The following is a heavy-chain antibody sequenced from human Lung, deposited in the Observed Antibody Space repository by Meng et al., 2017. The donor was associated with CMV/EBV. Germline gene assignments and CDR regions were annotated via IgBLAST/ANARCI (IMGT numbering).Heavy chain of an antibody. J-gene: IGHJ4*02. V-gene: IGHV1-2*02. D-gene: IGHD7-27*01. CDR3: ARDNNWGPDY. CDR2: IHPHRGDT. Sequence: SVKVSCKASGYTFTAHYFHWVRQAPGQGLEWMGWIHPHRGDTNYAQQFQGRVTLTRDTSINTGYTELTRLTSDDTAVYYCARDNNWGPDYWGQGTLVTFSS. CDR1: GYTFTAHY.